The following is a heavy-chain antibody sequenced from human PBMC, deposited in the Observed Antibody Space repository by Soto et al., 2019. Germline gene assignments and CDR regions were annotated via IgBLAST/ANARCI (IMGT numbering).Heavy chain of an antibody. Sequence: SETLSLTCTVSGGSISSSSYSWGWIRQPPGKGPEWIGTFYYSGSTYYNPSLKSRVTISVDTSKNQFSLKLSSVTAADTAVYYCARGPRITMVRGVIRYYYGMDVWGQGTTVTVSS. CDR2: FYYSGST. J-gene: IGHJ6*02. CDR1: GGSISSSSYS. CDR3: ARGPRITMVRGVIRYYYGMDV. V-gene: IGHV4-39*01. D-gene: IGHD3-10*01.